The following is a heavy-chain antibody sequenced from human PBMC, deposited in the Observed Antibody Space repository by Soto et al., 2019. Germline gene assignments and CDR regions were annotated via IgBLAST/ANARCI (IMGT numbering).Heavy chain of an antibody. J-gene: IGHJ6*03. CDR3: AKEEGRGLPHFWVVFII. D-gene: IGHD3-3*02. CDR2: ISGSGGST. Sequence: PGGSLRLSCAASGFTFSSYAMSWVRQAPGKGLEWVSAISGSGGSTYYADSVKGRFTISRDNSKNTLYLQMNSLRAEDTAVYYCAKEEGRGLPHFWVVFIIGGKGKRATAPS. CDR1: GFTFSSYA. V-gene: IGHV3-23*01.